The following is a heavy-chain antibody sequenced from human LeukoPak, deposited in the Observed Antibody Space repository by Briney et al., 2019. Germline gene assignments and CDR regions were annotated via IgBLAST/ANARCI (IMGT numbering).Heavy chain of an antibody. CDR1: GYTLTELS. D-gene: IGHD2-15*01. CDR3: ARDPGILGDY. V-gene: IGHV1-24*01. Sequence: ASVKVSCKVSGYTLTELSMHWVRQAPGKGLEWMGGFDPEDGETIYAQKFQGRVTMTRDTSTSTVYMELSSLRSEDTAVYYCARDPGILGDYWGQGTLVTVSS. J-gene: IGHJ4*02. CDR2: FDPEDGET.